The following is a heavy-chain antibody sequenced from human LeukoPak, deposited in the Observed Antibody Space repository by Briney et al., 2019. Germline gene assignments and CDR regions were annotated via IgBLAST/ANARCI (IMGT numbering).Heavy chain of an antibody. Sequence: GGTLRLSCAASGFTFSSYGMSWVRQAPEKGLQWVSAISGGGVSTYYADSVRGRFTISRDNSKNTLYLQMNSLRAEDTAVYYCARKVAAPDYWGQGTLVTVSS. V-gene: IGHV3-23*01. J-gene: IGHJ4*02. CDR1: GFTFSSYG. D-gene: IGHD6-19*01. CDR2: ISGGGVST. CDR3: ARKVAAPDY.